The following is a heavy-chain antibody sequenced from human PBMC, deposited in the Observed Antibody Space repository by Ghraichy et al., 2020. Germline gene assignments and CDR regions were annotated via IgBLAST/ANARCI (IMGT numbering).Heavy chain of an antibody. D-gene: IGHD4-23*01. J-gene: IGHJ4*02. CDR2: INPSTGGT. CDR1: GYTFTAYN. Sequence: ASVKVSCKASGYTFTAYNIHWVRQAPGQGLEWMGRINPSTGGTDYAQSFQGRVTMNRDTSVNTAYMELNSLRSDDTAIYYCARGGDSVGYWGLGTLVTVSS. CDR3: ARGGDSVGY. V-gene: IGHV1-2*06.